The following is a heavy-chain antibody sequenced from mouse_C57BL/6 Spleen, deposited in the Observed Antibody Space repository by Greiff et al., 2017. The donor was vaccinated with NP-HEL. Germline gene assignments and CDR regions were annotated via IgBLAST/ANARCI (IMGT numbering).Heavy chain of an antibody. J-gene: IGHJ4*01. Sequence: VQLKESGPGLVKPSQSLSLTCSVTGYSITSGYYWNWIRQFPGNKLEWMGYISYDGSNNYNPSLKNRISITRDTSKNQFFLKLNSVTTEDTATYYCARGGDYDPYAMDYWGQGTSVTVSS. CDR2: ISYDGSN. D-gene: IGHD2-4*01. CDR3: ARGGDYDPYAMDY. CDR1: GYSITSGYY. V-gene: IGHV3-6*01.